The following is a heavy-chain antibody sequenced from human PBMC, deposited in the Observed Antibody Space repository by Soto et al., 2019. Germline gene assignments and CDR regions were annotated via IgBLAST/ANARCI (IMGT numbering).Heavy chain of an antibody. CDR3: ARLRIATNNYKWFDP. Sequence: PSETLSLTCSVSCAALNSGNYYWSWIRQVPGKGLEWIGHIYVTGAVDYNPSLRDRITISQDTSERQFSLNLRLVTAADTAVYYRARLRIATNNYKWFDPWGQGTLVTVSS. D-gene: IGHD2-21*01. J-gene: IGHJ5*02. V-gene: IGHV4-31*03. CDR1: CAALNSGNYY. CDR2: IYVTGAV.